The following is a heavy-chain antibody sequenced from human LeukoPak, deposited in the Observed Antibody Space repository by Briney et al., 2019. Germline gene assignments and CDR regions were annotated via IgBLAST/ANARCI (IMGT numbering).Heavy chain of an antibody. CDR3: ARSGPRIAARSLRGFFDY. D-gene: IGHD6-6*01. Sequence: ASVKVSCKASGYTFTGYYMHWVRQAPGQGLEWMGWINPNSGGTNYAQKFQGRVTMTRDTSISTAYMELSRLRSDDTAVYYCARSGPRIAARSLRGFFDYWGQGTLVTVSS. J-gene: IGHJ4*02. V-gene: IGHV1-2*02. CDR1: GYTFTGYY. CDR2: INPNSGGT.